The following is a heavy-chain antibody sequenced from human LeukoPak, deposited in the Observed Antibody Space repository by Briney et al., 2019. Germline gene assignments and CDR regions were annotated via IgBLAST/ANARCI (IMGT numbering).Heavy chain of an antibody. V-gene: IGHV3-7*01. CDR3: AKGQWLASDAFDI. CDR2: IKQDGSEK. D-gene: IGHD6-19*01. J-gene: IGHJ3*02. CDR1: GFTFSSYW. Sequence: GGSPRLSCAASGFTFSSYWMSWVRQAPGKGLEWVANIKQDGSEKYYVDSVKGRFTISRDNAKNSLYLQMNSLRAEDTAVYYCAKGQWLASDAFDIWGQGTMVTVSS.